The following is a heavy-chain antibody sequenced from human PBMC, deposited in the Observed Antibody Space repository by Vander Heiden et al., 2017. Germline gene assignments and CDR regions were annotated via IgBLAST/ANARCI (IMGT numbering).Heavy chain of an antibody. Sequence: EVQLLESGGGLVQPGGSLSPSCAASGFTLRSVAMSWVRQAPGKGLEWVSAISGSGGSTYYADSVKGRFTISRDNSKNTLYLQMNSLRAEDTAVYYCAKEEGVVPDYYGMDVWGQGTTVTVSS. CDR2: ISGSGGST. CDR1: GFTLRSVA. CDR3: AKEEGVVPDYYGMDV. V-gene: IGHV3-23*01. D-gene: IGHD2-2*01. J-gene: IGHJ6*02.